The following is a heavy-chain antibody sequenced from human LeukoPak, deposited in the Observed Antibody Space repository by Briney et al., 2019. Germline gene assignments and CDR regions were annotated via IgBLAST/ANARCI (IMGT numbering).Heavy chain of an antibody. CDR3: ARLGGYSGYDYYDY. D-gene: IGHD5-12*01. V-gene: IGHV4-59*01. CDR2: IYYSGST. J-gene: IGHJ4*02. CDR1: GGSISSYY. Sequence: PSETLSLTCTVSGGSISSYYWSWIRQPPGKGLEWLGYIYYSGSTNYNPSLKSRVTISVDTSKNQFSLKLSSVTAADTAVYYCARLGGYSGYDYYDYWGQGTLVTVSS.